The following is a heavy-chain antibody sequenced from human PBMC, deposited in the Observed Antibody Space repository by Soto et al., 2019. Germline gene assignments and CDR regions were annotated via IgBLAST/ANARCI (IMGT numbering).Heavy chain of an antibody. CDR2: MSYDGINK. Sequence: QVQLVESGGGVVQPGRSLRLSCAASGFTFSNYGMHWVRQAPGKGLEWVSIMSYDGINKLYADSVKGRVTISRDNSKNTLYLQVDSLRAEDTAVYYCAKDVYCRTTVCLRNIVHCWGQGTLVTVSS. J-gene: IGHJ4*02. CDR1: GFTFSNYG. V-gene: IGHV3-30*18. D-gene: IGHD2-2*01. CDR3: AKDVYCRTTVCLRNIVHC.